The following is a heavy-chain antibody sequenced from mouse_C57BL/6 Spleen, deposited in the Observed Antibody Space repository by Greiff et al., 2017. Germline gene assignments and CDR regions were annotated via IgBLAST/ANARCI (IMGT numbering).Heavy chain of an antibody. Sequence: VQVVESGPELVKPGASVKLSCKASGYTFTSYDINWVKQRPGQGLEWIGWIYPRDGSTKYNEKFKGKATLTVDTSSSTAYMELHSLTSEDSAVYFCARSDDGYYGAMDYWGQGTSVTVSS. J-gene: IGHJ4*01. CDR1: GYTFTSYD. D-gene: IGHD2-3*01. CDR3: ARSDDGYYGAMDY. CDR2: IYPRDGST. V-gene: IGHV1-85*01.